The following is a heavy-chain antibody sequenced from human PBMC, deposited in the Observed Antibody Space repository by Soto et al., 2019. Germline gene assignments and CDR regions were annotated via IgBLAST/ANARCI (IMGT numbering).Heavy chain of an antibody. CDR3: ARTPIFHYSSGHYHYYMDV. V-gene: IGHV4-59*01. J-gene: IGHJ6*03. CDR1: GGSISSYY. CDR2: IYYNGST. Sequence: SETLSLTCTVSGGSISSYYWSYVRQPPGKGLEWIGYIYYNGSTNYSPSLKSRVTISVDTSKNQFSLKLSSVTAADTAVYYCARTPIFHYSSGHYHYYMDVWGKGTKVTVSS. D-gene: IGHD3-10*01.